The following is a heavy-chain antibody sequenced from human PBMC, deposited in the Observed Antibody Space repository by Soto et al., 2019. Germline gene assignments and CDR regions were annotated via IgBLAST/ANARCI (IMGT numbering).Heavy chain of an antibody. CDR2: IIPIFGTA. Sequence: QVQLVQSGAEVKKPGSSVKVSCKASGGTFNSYAISWVRQAPGQGLEWMGGIIPIFGTANYAQKFQGRVTITADESTSTAYMELSRLRSEDPAVYYCARSVNGWYYFDYWGQGTLVTVSS. CDR1: GGTFNSYA. V-gene: IGHV1-69*12. CDR3: ARSVNGWYYFDY. D-gene: IGHD6-19*01. J-gene: IGHJ4*02.